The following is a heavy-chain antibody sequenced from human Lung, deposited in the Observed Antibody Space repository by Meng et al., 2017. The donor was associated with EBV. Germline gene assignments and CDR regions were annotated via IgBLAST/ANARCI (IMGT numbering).Heavy chain of an antibody. J-gene: IGHJ5*02. CDR1: VFSLSTSGVG. D-gene: IGHD6-6*01. CDR3: ARAAARPSDWFDP. CDR2: IYGDDEK. V-gene: IGHV2-5*02. Sequence: QTTIKGSVPTPVKPTQTLTLTCTFSVFSLSTSGVGVGWIRQPPGKALECLAIIYGDDEKRYSPSLESRLTVTKDTSKNQVVLTMTNMVPVDTATYYCARAAARPSDWFDPWGQGTLVTVSS.